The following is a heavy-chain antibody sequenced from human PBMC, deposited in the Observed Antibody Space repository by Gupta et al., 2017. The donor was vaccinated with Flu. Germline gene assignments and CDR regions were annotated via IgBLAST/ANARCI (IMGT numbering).Heavy chain of an antibody. CDR3: ARVGQLPLNYFDY. CDR2: ISSSSSYT. Sequence: QVQLVESGGGLVKPGGSLRLSCAASGFHFSDYYMSWIRQAPGKGLEWVSYISSSSSYTNYADAVKGRFTISRDNAKNSLYLQMKSVRAEDTAVYYCARVGQLPLNYFDYGGQGTLVTVSS. D-gene: IGHD2-2*01. J-gene: IGHJ4*02. CDR1: GFHFSDYY. V-gene: IGHV3-11*05.